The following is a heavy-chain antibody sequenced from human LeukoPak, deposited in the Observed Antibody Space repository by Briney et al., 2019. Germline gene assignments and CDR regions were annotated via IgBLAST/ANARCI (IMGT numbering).Heavy chain of an antibody. V-gene: IGHV1-24*01. D-gene: IGHD2-2*01. CDR2: FDPEDGET. Sequence: ASVKVSCKVSGYTLTELSMHWVRQAPGKGLEWVGGFDPEDGETIYAQKFQGRVTMTEDTSTDTAYMELSSLRSDDTAVYYCARFVRDLVEVQKDIVVVPAYDFDYWGQGTLVTVSS. CDR1: GYTLTELS. J-gene: IGHJ4*02. CDR3: ARFVRDLVEVQKDIVVVPAYDFDY.